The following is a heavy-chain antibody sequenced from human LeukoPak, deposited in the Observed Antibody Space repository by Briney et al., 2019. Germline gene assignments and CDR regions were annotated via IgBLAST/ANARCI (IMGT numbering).Heavy chain of an antibody. CDR1: GYTFSSYA. Sequence: ASVKVSCKVSGYTFSSYAISWVRQAPGQGPEWMGWISVFNGSTNYAKKFQGRVTMTTDISTYTAYMELRSLTSDDTAVYYCARDRLGGILRYYYDAFDIWGQGTMVTVSS. CDR2: ISVFNGST. J-gene: IGHJ3*02. CDR3: ARDRLGGILRYYYDAFDI. D-gene: IGHD3-9*01. V-gene: IGHV1-18*01.